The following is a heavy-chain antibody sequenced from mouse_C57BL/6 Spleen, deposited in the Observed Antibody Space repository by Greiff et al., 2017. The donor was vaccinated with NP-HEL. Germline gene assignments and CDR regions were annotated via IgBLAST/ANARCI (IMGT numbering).Heavy chain of an antibody. CDR3: VRLHDYDVEYFDY. D-gene: IGHD2-4*01. Sequence: EVQLVESGGGLVQPKGSLKLSCAASGFSFNTYAMNWVRQAPGKGLEWVARIRSKSNNYATYYADSVKDRFTISRDDSESMLYLQMNNLKTEDTAMYYCVRLHDYDVEYFDYWGQGTTLTVSS. V-gene: IGHV10-1*01. CDR1: GFSFNTYA. CDR2: IRSKSNNYAT. J-gene: IGHJ2*01.